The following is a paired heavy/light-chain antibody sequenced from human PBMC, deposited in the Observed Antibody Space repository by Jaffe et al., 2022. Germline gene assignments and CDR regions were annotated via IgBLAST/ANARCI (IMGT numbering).Light chain of an antibody. CDR3: QQYNSYSPVT. CDR2: KAS. Sequence: DIQMTQSPSTLSASVGDRVTITCRASQSISSWLAWYQQKPGKAPKLLIYKASSLESGVPSRFSGSGSGTEFTLTISSLQPDDFATYYCQQYNSYSPVTFGQGTKLEIK. CDR1: QSISSW. V-gene: IGKV1-5*03. J-gene: IGKJ2*01.
Heavy chain of an antibody. Sequence: QVQLVESGGGVVQPGGSLRLSCAASGFTFSSYGMHWVRQAPGKGLEWVAFIRYDGSNKYYADSVKGRFTISRDNSKNTLYLQMNSLRAEDTAVYYCAISYAVGDGYNWRHRDYFDYWGQGTLVTVSS. CDR3: AISYAVGDGYNWRHRDYFDY. D-gene: IGHD1-1*01. J-gene: IGHJ4*02. CDR2: IRYDGSNK. CDR1: GFTFSSYG. V-gene: IGHV3-30*02.